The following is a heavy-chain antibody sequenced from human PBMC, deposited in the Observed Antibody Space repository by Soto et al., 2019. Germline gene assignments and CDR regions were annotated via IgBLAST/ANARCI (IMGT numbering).Heavy chain of an antibody. CDR3: APQAYCSGGSCYPDY. V-gene: IGHV1-69*02. CDR1: GGTFSSYT. J-gene: IGHJ4*02. Sequence: QVQLVQSGAEVKKPGSSVKVSCKASGGTFSSYTISWVRQAPGQGLEWMGRIIPILGIANYAQKFQGRVTITADQSTSTAYMELSRLRSEDTAVYYCAPQAYCSGGSCYPDYWGQGTLVTVSS. CDR2: IIPILGIA. D-gene: IGHD2-15*01.